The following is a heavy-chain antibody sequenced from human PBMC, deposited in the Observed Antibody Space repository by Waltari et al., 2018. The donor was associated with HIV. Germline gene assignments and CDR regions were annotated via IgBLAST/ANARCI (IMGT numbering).Heavy chain of an antibody. CDR2: ITWNSGSF. CDR3: AKDIDGGDAS. CDR1: GFTFDDYA. V-gene: IGHV3-9*01. Sequence: EVQLVESGGGLVQPGRSLRLYCTASGFTFDDYAMHWVRQAPGKGLEWVSAITWNSGSFGYADSVKGRFTISRDNAKNSLFLQMNSLRPEDTAFYYCAKDIDGGDASWGQGALVTVTS. D-gene: IGHD2-21*02. J-gene: IGHJ4*02.